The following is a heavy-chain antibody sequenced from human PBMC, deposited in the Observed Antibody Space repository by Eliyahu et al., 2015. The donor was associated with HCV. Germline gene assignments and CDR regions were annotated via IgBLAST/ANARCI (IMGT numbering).Heavy chain of an antibody. V-gene: IGHV3-30*01. CDR3: ARDPLLLQSGELADYYFDN. J-gene: IGHJ4*02. Sequence: QVRLVESGGGVVXPGRSLRLSXAASGFXXSSYTMHWVRQAPGKGLEWVAVISKDGSNKIYADSVKGRFTISRDNSKNTLYLQMLSLRADDTAVYHCARDPLLLQSGELADYYFDNWGQGTLVSVSS. D-gene: IGHD3-10*01. CDR2: ISKDGSNK. CDR1: GFXXSSYT.